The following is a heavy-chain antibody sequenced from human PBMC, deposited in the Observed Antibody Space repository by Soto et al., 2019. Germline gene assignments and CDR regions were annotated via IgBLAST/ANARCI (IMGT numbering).Heavy chain of an antibody. CDR1: GFVFTNFW. CDR3: AKDSWYFDL. V-gene: IGHV3-74*01. CDR2: IDTSGHST. D-gene: IGHD6-13*01. J-gene: IGHJ4*02. Sequence: GGSLRLSCEASGFVFTNFWMHWVRHVPGKGLVWVARIDTSGHSTNYAESVKGRFTISRDNAKNTVSLQMNSLRVEDTGVYYCAKDSWYFDLWSQGSQVTVS.